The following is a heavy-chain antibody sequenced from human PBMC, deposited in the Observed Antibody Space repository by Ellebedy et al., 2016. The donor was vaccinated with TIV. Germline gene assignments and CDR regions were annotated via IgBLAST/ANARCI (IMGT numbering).Heavy chain of an antibody. Sequence: GESLKISCAASGFSFSSYGMQWVRQAPGEGLVWVSRSSSDGSRTYADSVKGRFTMSRDNAKNTLYLQMNSLRAEDTAVYYCARVEVGRSGPSYGMDVWGQGTSVTVSS. V-gene: IGHV3-74*01. CDR2: SSSDGSRT. CDR1: GFSFSSYG. D-gene: IGHD6-19*01. CDR3: ARVEVGRSGPSYGMDV. J-gene: IGHJ6*02.